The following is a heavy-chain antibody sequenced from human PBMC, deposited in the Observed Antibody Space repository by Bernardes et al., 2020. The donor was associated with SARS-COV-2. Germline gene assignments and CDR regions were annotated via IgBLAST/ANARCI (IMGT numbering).Heavy chain of an antibody. D-gene: IGHD2-15*01. CDR3: ARDWSRAVVTHANNVFDI. CDR2: INAGHGNT. Sequence: ASVKVSCKASGYTFTSCSMHWVRQAPGQRLEWMGWINAGHGNTKYSQKFQGRVTITSDTSASTAYMELSSLRSEDTAVYYCARDWSRAVVTHANNVFDIWGQGTVVTVSS. V-gene: IGHV1-3*01. J-gene: IGHJ3*02. CDR1: GYTFTSCS.